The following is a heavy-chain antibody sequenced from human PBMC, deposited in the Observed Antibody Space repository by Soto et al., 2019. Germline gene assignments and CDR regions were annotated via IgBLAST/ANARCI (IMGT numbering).Heavy chain of an antibody. CDR1: GGTFSSYA. J-gene: IGHJ6*02. V-gene: IGHV1-69*13. Sequence: ASVKVSCKASGGTFSSYAISWVRQAPGQGLEWMGGIIPIFGTANYAQKFQGRVTITADESTSTAYMELSSLRSEDTAVYYCARAKQWLVQDYYYGMDVWGQGTTVTVSS. D-gene: IGHD6-19*01. CDR3: ARAKQWLVQDYYYGMDV. CDR2: IIPIFGTA.